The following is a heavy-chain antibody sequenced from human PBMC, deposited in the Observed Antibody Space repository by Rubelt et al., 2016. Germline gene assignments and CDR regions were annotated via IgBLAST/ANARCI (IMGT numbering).Heavy chain of an antibody. CDR1: GFTFSDHY. J-gene: IGHJ4*02. V-gene: IGHV3-11*06. CDR2: ISTTINHA. Sequence: VQLVESGGGLVQPGGSLRLSCAASGFTFSDHYIDWVRQAPGKGLEWVSYISTTINHANYAGSVKGRFAISRDNARNSLYLQMNSLRADDTAVYYCARAPWRADFRGQGTLVTVSS. D-gene: IGHD3-3*01. CDR3: ARAPWRADF.